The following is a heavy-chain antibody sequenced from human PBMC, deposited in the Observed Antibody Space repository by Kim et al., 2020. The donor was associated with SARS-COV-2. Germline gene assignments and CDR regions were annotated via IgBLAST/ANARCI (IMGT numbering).Heavy chain of an antibody. Sequence: ADSVKGRFTISRDSSKNTLYLQMKSLTADDTALYYCARTRSCSSSSCYVDYWGRGTLVTVSS. D-gene: IGHD2-2*01. CDR3: ARTRSCSSSSCYVDY. J-gene: IGHJ4*02. V-gene: IGHV3-23*01.